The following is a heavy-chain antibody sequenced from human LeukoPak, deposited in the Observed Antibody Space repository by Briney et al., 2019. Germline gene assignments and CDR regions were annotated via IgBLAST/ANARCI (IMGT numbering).Heavy chain of an antibody. J-gene: IGHJ4*02. Sequence: GGSMRLSRAASGFTFSSHWMSWVRQAPGKGLEWVANIKEDGSEIYYVGSVKGRFTICRDNAKNSLYLQMNRLRAEDTAVYYCTRRGYGYWGQGTLVTVSS. D-gene: IGHD5-18*01. V-gene: IGHV3-7*01. CDR2: IKEDGSEI. CDR3: TRRGYGY. CDR1: GFTFSSHW.